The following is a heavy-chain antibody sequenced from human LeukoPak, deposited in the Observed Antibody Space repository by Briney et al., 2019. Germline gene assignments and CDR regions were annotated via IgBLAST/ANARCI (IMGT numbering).Heavy chain of an antibody. D-gene: IGHD3-10*01. J-gene: IGHJ5*02. CDR1: GYTFTGYY. CDR2: INPNSGGT. Sequence: GASVKDSCKASGYTFTGYYMHWVRQAPGQGLEWMGWINPNSGGTNYAQKFQGRATMTRDTSISTAYMELSRLRSDDTAVYYCARERITMVRGAKSNWFDPWGQGTLVTVSS. V-gene: IGHV1-2*02. CDR3: ARERITMVRGAKSNWFDP.